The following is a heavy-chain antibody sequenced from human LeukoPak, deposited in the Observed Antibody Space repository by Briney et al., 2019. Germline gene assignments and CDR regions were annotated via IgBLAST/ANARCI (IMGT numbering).Heavy chain of an antibody. CDR2: IYYSGST. CDR3: ARHRIAAAGTLEYFQH. J-gene: IGHJ1*01. D-gene: IGHD6-13*01. Sequence: SETLSLTCTVSGGSISTYYWSWIRQPPGKGLEWIGSIYYSGSTYYNPSLKSRVTISVDTSKNQFSLKLSSVTAADTAVYYCARHRIAAAGTLEYFQHWGQGTQVTVSS. CDR1: GGSISTYY. V-gene: IGHV4-39*01.